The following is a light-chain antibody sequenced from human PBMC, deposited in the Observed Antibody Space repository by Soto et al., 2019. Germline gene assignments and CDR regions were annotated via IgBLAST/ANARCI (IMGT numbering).Light chain of an antibody. V-gene: IGLV2-8*01. CDR1: SSDVGGYNY. Sequence: QSVLTQPPSASGSPGQSVTISCTGTSSDVGGYNYVSWYQQHPGKVPKLMIYEVNKRPSGVLDRFSGSKSGNTASLTVSGLQAEDEADYYCSSYGGSNNLVFGGGTKMTVL. CDR2: EVN. CDR3: SSYGGSNNLV. J-gene: IGLJ2*01.